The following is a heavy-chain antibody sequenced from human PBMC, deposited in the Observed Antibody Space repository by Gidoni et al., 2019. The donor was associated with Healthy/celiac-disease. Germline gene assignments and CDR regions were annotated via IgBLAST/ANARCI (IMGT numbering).Heavy chain of an antibody. CDR1: GFTFSSYG. CDR3: AKDLSHLFDY. CDR2: IRYDGSNK. V-gene: IGHV3-30*02. Sequence: QVQLVESGGGVVQPGGSLRTSWAASGFTFSSYGMHWVSQAPGKGLEWVAFIRYDGSNKYYADSVKGRFTISRDNSKNTLYLQMNSLRAEDTAVYYCAKDLSHLFDYWGQGTLVTVSS. J-gene: IGHJ4*02.